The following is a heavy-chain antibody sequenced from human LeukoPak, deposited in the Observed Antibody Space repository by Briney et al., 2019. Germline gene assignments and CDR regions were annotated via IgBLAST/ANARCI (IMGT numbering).Heavy chain of an antibody. CDR1: GFTLRSYT. J-gene: IGHJ4*02. Sequence: GGSLRLSCAASGFTLRSYTMNWVRQAPGKGLEWVSSISSGSSYRHYGDSVKGRFTISRDNAENSLYLQMNSLRVEDTAVYYCVRRSLQVTDFFDWGGQGTLVTVSS. D-gene: IGHD2-21*02. CDR2: ISSGSSYR. V-gene: IGHV3-21*01. CDR3: VRRSLQVTDFFDW.